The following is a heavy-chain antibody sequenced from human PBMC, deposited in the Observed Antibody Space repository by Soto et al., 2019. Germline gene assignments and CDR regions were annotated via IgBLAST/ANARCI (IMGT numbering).Heavy chain of an antibody. D-gene: IGHD3-10*01. Sequence: TSETLSLTCSVSGASISSGDYYWSWIRQPPEKGLEWIGYIYYSGSTYYNPSLKSRVTISVDTSKNQFSLKLSSVTAADTAVYYCARVGGFGATTIDYWGQGTLVTVSS. J-gene: IGHJ4*02. CDR2: IYYSGST. V-gene: IGHV4-30-4*01. CDR1: GASISSGDYY. CDR3: ARVGGFGATTIDY.